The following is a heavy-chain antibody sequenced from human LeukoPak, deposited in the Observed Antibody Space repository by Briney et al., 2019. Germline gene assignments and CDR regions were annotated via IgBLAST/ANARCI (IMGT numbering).Heavy chain of an antibody. V-gene: IGHV4-59*01. CDR3: ARGARYSSSWYEYFQH. Sequence: SETLSLTCTVSGGSISSYYWSWIRQPPGKGLEWIGYIYYSGSNNYNPSLKSRVTISVDTSKNQVSLKLTSVTAADTAVYYCARGARYSSSWYEYFQHWGQGTLVTVSS. J-gene: IGHJ1*01. D-gene: IGHD6-13*01. CDR1: GGSISSYY. CDR2: IYYSGSN.